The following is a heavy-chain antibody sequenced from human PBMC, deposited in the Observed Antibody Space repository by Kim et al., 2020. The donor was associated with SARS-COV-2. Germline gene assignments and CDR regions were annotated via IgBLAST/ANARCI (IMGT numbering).Heavy chain of an antibody. V-gene: IGHV3-11*01. J-gene: IGHJ6*02. CDR3: ARDDVDDFWSGSVYGMDV. CDR2: ISSSGSTI. Sequence: GGSLRLSCAASGFTFSDYYMSWIRQAPGKGLEWVSYISSSGSTIYYADSVKGRFTISRDNAKNSLYLQMNSLRAEDTAVYYCARDDVDDFWSGSVYGMDVWGQGTTVTVSS. CDR1: GFTFSDYY. D-gene: IGHD3-3*01.